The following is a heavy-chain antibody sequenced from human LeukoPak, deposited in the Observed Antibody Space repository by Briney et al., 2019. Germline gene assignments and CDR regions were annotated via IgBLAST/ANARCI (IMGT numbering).Heavy chain of an antibody. CDR3: AKVVVIPRGYHFDY. CDR1: GGSISSSSYY. D-gene: IGHD3-22*01. V-gene: IGHV4-39*07. Sequence: PSETLSLTCTVSGGSISSSSYYWGWIRQPPGKGLEWIGSIYYSGSTYYNPSLKSRVTISVDTSKNQFSLKLSSVTAADTAVYYCAKVVVIPRGYHFDYWGQGTLVTVSS. J-gene: IGHJ4*02. CDR2: IYYSGST.